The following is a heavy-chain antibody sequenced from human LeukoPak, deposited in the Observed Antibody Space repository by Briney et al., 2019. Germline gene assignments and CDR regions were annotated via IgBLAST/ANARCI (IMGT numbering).Heavy chain of an antibody. J-gene: IGHJ6*02. CDR3: ARVGNYYGSGSYYYYYGMDV. Sequence: PSETLSLTCAVYGGSFSGYYWSWIRQPPGKGLEWIGEINHSGSTNYNPSHKSRVTISVDTSKNQFSLKLSSVTAADTAVYYCARVGNYYGSGSYYYYYGMDVWGQGTTVTVSS. D-gene: IGHD3-10*01. V-gene: IGHV4-34*01. CDR2: INHSGST. CDR1: GGSFSGYY.